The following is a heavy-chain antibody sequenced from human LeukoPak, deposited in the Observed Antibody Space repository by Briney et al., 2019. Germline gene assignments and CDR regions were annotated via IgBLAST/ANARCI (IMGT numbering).Heavy chain of an antibody. J-gene: IGHJ4*02. CDR1: GYTFTSYG. CDR2: NSAYNGNT. V-gene: IGHV1-18*01. D-gene: IGHD6-19*01. CDR3: ARDGRWGVAGHFDY. Sequence: ASVKVSCKASGYTFTSYGIGWVRQAPGQGLEWMGWNSAYNGNTNYAQKLQGRVTMTTDTSTSTAYMELRSLRSDDTAVYYCARDGRWGVAGHFDYWGQGTLVTVSS.